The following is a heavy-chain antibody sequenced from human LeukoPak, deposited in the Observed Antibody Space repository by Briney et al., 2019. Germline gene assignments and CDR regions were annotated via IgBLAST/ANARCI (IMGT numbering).Heavy chain of an antibody. CDR2: ISYDGSNK. Sequence: GGSLRLSCAASGFTFSSYAMHWVRQAPGKGLEWVAVISYDGSNKYYADSVKGRFTISRDNSKNTLYLQMNSLRAEDTAVYYCAKDFPLYCGGDCYSDLWGQGTLVTVSS. V-gene: IGHV3-30*07. D-gene: IGHD2-21*02. CDR3: AKDFPLYCGGDCYSDL. J-gene: IGHJ4*02. CDR1: GFTFSSYA.